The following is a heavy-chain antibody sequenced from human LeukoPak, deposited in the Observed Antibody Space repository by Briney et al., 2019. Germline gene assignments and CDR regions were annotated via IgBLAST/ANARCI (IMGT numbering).Heavy chain of an antibody. CDR1: GFTFSSHS. J-gene: IGHJ6*02. Sequence: GGSLRLSCAASGFTFSSHSMNWVRQAPGKGLEWVSYISSSSTIYYADSVKGRFTISRDNAKNSLYLQMNSLRDEDTAVYYCASFCANCYYGMDVWGQGTTVTVSS. CDR2: ISSSSTI. V-gene: IGHV3-48*02. D-gene: IGHD4/OR15-4a*01. CDR3: ASFCANCYYGMDV.